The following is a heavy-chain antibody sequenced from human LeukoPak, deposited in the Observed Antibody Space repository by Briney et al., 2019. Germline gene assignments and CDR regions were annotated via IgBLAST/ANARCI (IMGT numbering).Heavy chain of an antibody. D-gene: IGHD3-9*01. V-gene: IGHV4-39*01. J-gene: IGHJ5*02. Sequence: SETLSLTCTVSGGSISSSGYYWGWIRQPPGKGLEWIGTIYYFGSTYYNPSLKSRVTISVDTSKNQFPLKLSSVTAADTAVYYCARRYYDILGPWGQGTLVTVSS. CDR3: ARRYYDILGP. CDR2: IYYFGST. CDR1: GGSISSSGYY.